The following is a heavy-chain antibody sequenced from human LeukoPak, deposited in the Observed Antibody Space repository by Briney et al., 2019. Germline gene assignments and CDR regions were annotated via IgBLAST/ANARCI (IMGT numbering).Heavy chain of an antibody. J-gene: IGHJ4*02. CDR3: AREGAHPVYDV. Sequence: KTSETLSLTCTVSGHSIGSGGNFWTSLRQHPGKGLEYIGYVYHTGTASYNPSLTSRVVISVNTSTKQFSLRLSSVTAADTAVYFCAREGAHPVYDVWGPGILVTVSS. CDR1: GHSIGSGGNF. D-gene: IGHD5/OR15-5a*01. CDR2: VYHTGTA. V-gene: IGHV4-31*03.